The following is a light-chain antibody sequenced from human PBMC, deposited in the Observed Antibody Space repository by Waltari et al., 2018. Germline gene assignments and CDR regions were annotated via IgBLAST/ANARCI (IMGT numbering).Light chain of an antibody. CDR3: AAWDDSLSGRV. J-gene: IGLJ3*02. Sequence: SVLTPPPSASGTPGQRVTISCSGSRSNLGSNSVYWYHQLPGTAPNLLIYRYTHRPSGVPDRFSGSKSGTSASLAISGLRSEDEADYYCAAWDDSLSGRVFGGGTKLTVL. V-gene: IGLV1-47*01. CDR1: RSNLGSNS. CDR2: RYT.